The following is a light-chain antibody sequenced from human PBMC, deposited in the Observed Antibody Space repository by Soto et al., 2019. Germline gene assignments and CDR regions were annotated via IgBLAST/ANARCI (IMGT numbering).Light chain of an antibody. V-gene: IGKV3-20*01. J-gene: IGKJ1*01. CDR2: DTS. CDR3: KDYGPSPRT. Sequence: MVLTQSPDNRTLSPGERATLSCRASQSVRDRYLAWYQQKPGQAPSLLIYDTSTRATGVPDRFSGSGSGTDFTLTISRLEPEDFAVYYWKDYGPSPRTFGQGTKVDIK. CDR1: QSVRDRY.